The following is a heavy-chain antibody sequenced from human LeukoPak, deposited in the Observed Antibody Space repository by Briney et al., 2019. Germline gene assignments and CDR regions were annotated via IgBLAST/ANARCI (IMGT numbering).Heavy chain of an antibody. J-gene: IGHJ4*02. CDR2: IYYSGST. CDR3: ARGHIVVVAAANVDYFDY. V-gene: IGHV4-39*07. D-gene: IGHD2-15*01. CDR1: GGSISSNSYY. Sequence: SETLSLTCTVSGGSISSNSYYWGWIRQSPGKGLEWIGSIYYSGSTYYNPSLKSRVTISVDTSKNQFSLKLSSVTAADTAVYYCARGHIVVVAAANVDYFDYWGQGTLVTVSS.